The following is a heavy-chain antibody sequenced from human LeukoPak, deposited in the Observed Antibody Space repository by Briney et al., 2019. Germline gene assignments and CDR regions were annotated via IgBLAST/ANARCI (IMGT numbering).Heavy chain of an antibody. CDR1: GFTFSSHW. V-gene: IGHV3-7*01. CDR2: IKEDGSEK. Sequence: GGSLRLSCAGSGFTFSSHWMNWVRQAPGKGLEWVASIKEDGSEKHYVDSVSGRFTISRDNAKNSLHLQMSSLRAEDTAVYYCARRGITISGVLVYHYSGLDVWGQGTTVAVSS. D-gene: IGHD3-3*01. CDR3: ARRGITISGVLVYHYSGLDV. J-gene: IGHJ6*02.